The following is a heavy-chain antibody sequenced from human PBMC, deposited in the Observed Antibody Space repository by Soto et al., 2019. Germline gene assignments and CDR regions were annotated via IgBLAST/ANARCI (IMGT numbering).Heavy chain of an antibody. CDR1: GFTLSSYG. D-gene: IGHD6-19*01. CDR3: AKDRRHIAVAAITGGGDFHI. Sequence: QLVESGGGVVQPGTSLRLSCVASGFTLSSYGMHWVRQAPGKGLEWVAAISYDGDDQYYGDSVRGRFTISRDNSKSTVYLQLNSLRAEDTGGDYCAKDRRHIAVAAITGGGDFHIWGQGTMVAVPS. CDR2: ISYDGDDQ. V-gene: IGHV3-30*18. J-gene: IGHJ3*02.